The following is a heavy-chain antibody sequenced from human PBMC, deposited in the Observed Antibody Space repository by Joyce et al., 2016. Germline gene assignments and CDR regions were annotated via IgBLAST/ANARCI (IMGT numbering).Heavy chain of an antibody. D-gene: IGHD3-9*01. J-gene: IGHJ4*02. CDR1: GYNFTTYW. CDR2: SYPGESET. V-gene: IGHV5-51*01. CDR3: ARGVEDYDILTGFYVYYDS. Sequence: EVQLVQSGAEVTKPGESLKIYSEVSGYNFTTYWIGWVRKMPGKGLEWVGISYPGESETRYNPSVQGQVTISAEKTGSAADVQWSSLKASDTAMYYCARGVEDYDILTGFYVYYDSWGQGTLVTVSS.